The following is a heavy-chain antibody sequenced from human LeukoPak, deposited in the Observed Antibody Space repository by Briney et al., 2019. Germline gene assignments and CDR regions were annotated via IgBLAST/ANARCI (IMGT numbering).Heavy chain of an antibody. CDR2: IYYSGST. J-gene: IGHJ4*02. CDR3: ARVSRSSTSWEYYFDY. D-gene: IGHD2-2*01. V-gene: IGHV4-30-4*08. CDR1: GGSISSGDYY. Sequence: SQTLSLTCTVSGGSISSGDYYWSWIRQPPGKGLEWIGYIYYSGSTYYNPSLMSRVTISVDTSKNQFSLKLSSVTAADTAVYYCARVSRSSTSWEYYFDYWGQGTLVTVSS.